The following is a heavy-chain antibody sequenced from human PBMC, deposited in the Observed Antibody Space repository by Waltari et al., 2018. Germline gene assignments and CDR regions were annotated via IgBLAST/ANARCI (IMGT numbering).Heavy chain of an antibody. Sequence: QVQLVQYGAEVKKPGASVKVSCKASGYTFTSYDINWVRQATGQGLEWMGWMSPNRCSTRYVQKCQGRVTMTRNTSISTAYMELSSLRSDDTAVYYCARGSDILTGYYSGDVWGKGTTVTVSS. J-gene: IGHJ6*04. V-gene: IGHV1-8*01. CDR2: MSPNRCST. D-gene: IGHD3-9*01. CDR3: ARGSDILTGYYSGDV. CDR1: GYTFTSYD.